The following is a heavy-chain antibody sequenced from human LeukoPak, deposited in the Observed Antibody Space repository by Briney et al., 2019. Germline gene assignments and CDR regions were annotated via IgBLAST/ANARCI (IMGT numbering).Heavy chain of an antibody. CDR2: ISSNGGST. Sequence: GGSLRLSCSVSGFTFSRYAMHWVRQTPGKGLEHVSGISSNGGSTYYADSVKGRFTISRDNAKNSLYLQMNSLRAEDTALYYCARGNYYYDSSGYHSLDYWGQGTLVTVSS. J-gene: IGHJ4*02. CDR3: ARGNYYYDSSGYHSLDY. V-gene: IGHV3-64*04. D-gene: IGHD3-22*01. CDR1: GFTFSRYA.